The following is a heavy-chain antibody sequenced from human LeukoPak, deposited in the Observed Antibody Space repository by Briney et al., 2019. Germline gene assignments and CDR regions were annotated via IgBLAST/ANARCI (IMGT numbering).Heavy chain of an antibody. CDR3: ARDTRIAVAASDY. CDR1: GFTFSSYW. J-gene: IGHJ4*02. CDR2: IKQDGSEK. V-gene: IGHV3-7*01. D-gene: IGHD6-19*01. Sequence: GGSLRLSCAASGFTFSSYWMSWVRQAPGKGLEWVANIKQDGSEKYYVDSVKGRFTISRDNAKNSLYLQMNSLRAEDTAVYYCARDTRIAVAASDYWGQGTLVTVSS.